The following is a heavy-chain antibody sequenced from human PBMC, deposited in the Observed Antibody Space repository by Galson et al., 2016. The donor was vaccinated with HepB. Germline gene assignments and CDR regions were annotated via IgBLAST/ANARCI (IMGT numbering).Heavy chain of an antibody. J-gene: IGHJ6*03. V-gene: IGHV1-18*01. CDR1: GYTFTSYG. CDR3: ARDSRKIRYQLLEIYYYYCSIDV. CDR2: ISAYNGNT. Sequence: SVRLAWKASGYTFTSYGISWVRRAPGQGLEWVGTISAYNGNTNYAQKLQGRVTMTTDTSTSTAYMEMRSLRSDDTAVYYCARDSRKIRYQLLEIYYYYCSIDVWGQGTPVTVSS. D-gene: IGHD2-2*01.